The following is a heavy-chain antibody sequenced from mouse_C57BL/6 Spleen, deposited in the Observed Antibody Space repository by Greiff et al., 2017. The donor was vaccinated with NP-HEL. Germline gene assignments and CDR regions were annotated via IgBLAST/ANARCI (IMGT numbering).Heavy chain of an antibody. Sequence: QVQLKESGPELVKPGASVKISCKASGYAFSSSWMNWVKQRPGKGLEWIGRIYPGDGDTNYNGKFKGKATLTADKSSSTAYMQLSSLTSEDSAVYVCARRLHYYGSPDWGQGTLVTVSA. J-gene: IGHJ3*01. CDR3: ARRLHYYGSPD. CDR1: GYAFSSSW. D-gene: IGHD1-1*01. CDR2: IYPGDGDT. V-gene: IGHV1-82*01.